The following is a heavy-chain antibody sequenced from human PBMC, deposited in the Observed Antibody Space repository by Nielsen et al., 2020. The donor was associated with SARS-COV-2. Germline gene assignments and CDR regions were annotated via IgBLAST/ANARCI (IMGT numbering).Heavy chain of an antibody. CDR1: GFTFSSLW. CDR2: IKPDGSEK. V-gene: IGHV3-7*03. Sequence: LSLTCAASGFTFSSLWMSWVRQVPGKGLEWVTDIKPDGSEKFYVDSVKGRFTISRDNAKNSLYLQMNSLRAEDTALYYCAKDYSHGDAFDIWGQGTMVTVSS. CDR3: AKDYSHGDAFDI. J-gene: IGHJ3*02. D-gene: IGHD2-15*01.